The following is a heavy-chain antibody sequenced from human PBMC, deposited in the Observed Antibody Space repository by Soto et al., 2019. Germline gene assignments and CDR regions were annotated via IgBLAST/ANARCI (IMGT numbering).Heavy chain of an antibody. CDR1: GFTFSDHY. CDR3: VRVRGGGPYHCDY. V-gene: IGHV3-72*01. CDR2: TRHKANSYTT. Sequence: EVQLVESGGGLVQPGGSLRLSCAASGFTFSDHYMDWVRQAPGKGLQWVGRTRHKANSYTTEYAASVKGRFTISRDDSKSSLYLEMTSLNTADTAVYYCVRVRGGGPYHCDYWGQGTLVTFSS. J-gene: IGHJ4*02. D-gene: IGHD3-10*01.